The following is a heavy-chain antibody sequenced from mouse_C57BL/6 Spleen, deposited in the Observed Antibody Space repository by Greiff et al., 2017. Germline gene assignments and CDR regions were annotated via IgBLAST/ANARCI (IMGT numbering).Heavy chain of an antibody. CDR3: ARPYDYDVWFAY. CDR2: IHPNSGST. D-gene: IGHD2-4*01. V-gene: IGHV1-64*01. J-gene: IGHJ3*01. Sequence: QVQLQPPGAELVKPGASVKLSCKASGYTFTSYWMHWVKQRPGQGLAWIGMIHPNSGSTNYNEKFKSKATLTVDKSSSTAYMQLSSLTSEDSAVYYCARPYDYDVWFAYWGQGTLVTVSA. CDR1: GYTFTSYW.